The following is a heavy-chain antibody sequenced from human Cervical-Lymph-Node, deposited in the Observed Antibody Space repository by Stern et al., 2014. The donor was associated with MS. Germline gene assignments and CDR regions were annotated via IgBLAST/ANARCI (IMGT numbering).Heavy chain of an antibody. V-gene: IGHV3-48*02. Sequence: EVQLVESGGGLVQPGGSLRLSCAASGFTFSSYSMNWVRQAPGKGLEWISYISRSRSTINYADSVKGRFNIYRDNAKNSLYLQMNSLRDEDTAVYYCARANYDFWSGNSSFQRYYYGMDVWGQGTTVTVSS. D-gene: IGHD3-3*01. CDR3: ARANYDFWSGNSSFQRYYYGMDV. CDR2: ISRSRSTI. J-gene: IGHJ6*02. CDR1: GFTFSSYS.